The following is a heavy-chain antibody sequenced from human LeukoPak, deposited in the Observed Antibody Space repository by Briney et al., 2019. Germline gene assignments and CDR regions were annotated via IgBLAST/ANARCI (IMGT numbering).Heavy chain of an antibody. J-gene: IGHJ5*02. V-gene: IGHV6-1*01. D-gene: IGHD5-24*01. CDR3: ARGAERFDP. CDR1: GDSVSGNSVA. Sequence: SQTLSLTCAISGDSVSGNSVAWNWVRQSPSRGLEWLGRTYYRSKLYNDYAPSVKSRITINPDTSKNQFSLQLNSVTPEDTAVYYCARGAERFDPWGQGTLVTVSS. CDR2: TYYRSKLYN.